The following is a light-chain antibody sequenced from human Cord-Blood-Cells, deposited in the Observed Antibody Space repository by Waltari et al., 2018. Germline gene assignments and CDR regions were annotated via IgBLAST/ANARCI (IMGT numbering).Light chain of an antibody. V-gene: IGLV2-14*03. J-gene: IGLJ3*02. CDR2: DVS. CDR1: SSDVGGYNY. Sequence: QSALTQPASVSGSPGQSITISCTGTSSDVGGYNYVSWYQQQPGKAPKLIIYDVSNRPSGVSNRFSGSKSGNTASLTISVLQAEDEADYYCSSYTSSSTLVFGGGTKLTVL. CDR3: SSYTSSSTLV.